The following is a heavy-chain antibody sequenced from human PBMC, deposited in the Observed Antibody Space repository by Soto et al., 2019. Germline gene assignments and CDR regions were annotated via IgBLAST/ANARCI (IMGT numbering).Heavy chain of an antibody. CDR1: GGSISSSSYY. V-gene: IGHV4-39*01. Sequence: SETLSLTCTVSGGSISSSSYYWGWIRQPPGKGLEWIGSIYYSGSTYYNPSLKSRVTISVDTSKNQFSLKLSSVTAADTAVYYCARQARLAGDRVRSWFDPWGQGTLVTVSS. J-gene: IGHJ5*02. CDR2: IYYSGST. CDR3: ARQARLAGDRVRSWFDP. D-gene: IGHD7-27*01.